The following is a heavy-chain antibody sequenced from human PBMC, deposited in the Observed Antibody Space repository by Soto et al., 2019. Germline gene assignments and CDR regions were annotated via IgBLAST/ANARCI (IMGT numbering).Heavy chain of an antibody. D-gene: IGHD2-15*01. CDR2: IIPIFGTA. CDR1: GGTFSSYA. J-gene: IGHJ6*02. Sequence: ASVKVSCKASGGTFSSYAISWVRQAPGQGLEWMGGIIPIFGTANYAQKFQGRVTITADESTSTAYMELSSLRSEDTAVYYCARVGRDCSGGSCYSDYYYGMDVWGQGTTVTVSS. CDR3: ARVGRDCSGGSCYSDYYYGMDV. V-gene: IGHV1-69*13.